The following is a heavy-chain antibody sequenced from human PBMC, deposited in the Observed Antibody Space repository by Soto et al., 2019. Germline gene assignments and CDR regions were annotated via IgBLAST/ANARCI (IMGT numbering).Heavy chain of an antibody. D-gene: IGHD4-17*01. CDR3: ARDEAYGAKVHSYYFDY. CDR2: IWYDGSNK. V-gene: IGHV3-33*01. J-gene: IGHJ4*02. Sequence: PGGSLRLSCAASGFTFSSYGMHWVRQAPGKGLEWVAVIWYDGSNKYYADSVKGRFTISRDNSKNTLYLQMNSLRAEDTAVYYCARDEAYGAKVHSYYFDYWRQRTLVTVSS. CDR1: GFTFSSYG.